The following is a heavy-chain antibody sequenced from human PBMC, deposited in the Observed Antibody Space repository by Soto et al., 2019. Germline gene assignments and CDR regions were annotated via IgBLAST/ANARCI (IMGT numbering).Heavy chain of an antibody. CDR3: PSSFVGMVTIAY. CDR1: GGSIITGDYY. J-gene: IGHJ4*02. CDR2: VYHTGCT. D-gene: IGHD5-18*01. Sequence: QVQLQESGPGLVKPSQTLSLTCTVSGGSIITGDYYWNWIRQPPGKGLEWIGHVYHTGCTYYNPSLRSRRTISVDTSKNQVSLKLSSVSAADTAVYYCPSSFVGMVTIAYWGPGTLVTVSS. V-gene: IGHV4-30-4*01.